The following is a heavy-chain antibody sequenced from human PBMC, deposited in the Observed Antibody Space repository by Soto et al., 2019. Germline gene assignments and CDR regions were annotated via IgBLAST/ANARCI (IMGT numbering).Heavy chain of an antibody. D-gene: IGHD2-15*01. CDR2: ISTYNGDT. CDR1: GYTFSTSG. CDR3: ARAGAAPYYYYGMDV. V-gene: IGHV1-18*01. J-gene: IGHJ6*02. Sequence: QVQLVQSGAEVRKPGASVKVYCKASGYTFSTSGMSWLRQAPGQGLEWMGWISTYNGDTNDAPKFQDRVTMTSDTSTCTVYMELRSLRSDDTAVYYCARAGAAPYYYYGMDVWGQGTRVTVSS.